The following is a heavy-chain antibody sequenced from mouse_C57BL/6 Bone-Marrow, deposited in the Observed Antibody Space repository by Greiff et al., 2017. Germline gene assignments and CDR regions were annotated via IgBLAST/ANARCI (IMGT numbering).Heavy chain of an antibody. CDR2: IYPGGGYT. V-gene: IGHV1-63*01. CDR1: GYTFTNYW. J-gene: IGHJ1*03. CDR3: ARRLGHWYCDV. Sequence: QVQLQQSGAELVRPGTSVKMSCKASGYTFTNYWIGWAKQRPGHGLEWIGDIYPGGGYTNYNEKFKGKDTLTADKSSSTAYMQFSSLTSEDSAIYYCARRLGHWYCDVWGTGTTVTVSS. D-gene: IGHD4-1*01.